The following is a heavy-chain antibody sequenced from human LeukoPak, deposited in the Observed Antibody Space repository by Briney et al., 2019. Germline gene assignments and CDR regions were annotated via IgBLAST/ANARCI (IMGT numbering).Heavy chain of an antibody. J-gene: IGHJ5*02. V-gene: IGHV4-61*02. Sequence: SETLSLTCTVSGGSISSGSYYWSWIRQPAGKGLEWIGRIYTSGSTNYNPSLKSRVTISVDTSKNQFSLKLSSVTAADTAVYYCARDRYCSSTSCYSTYNWFDPWGQGTLVTVSS. D-gene: IGHD2-2*01. CDR3: ARDRYCSSTSCYSTYNWFDP. CDR2: IYTSGST. CDR1: GGSISSGSYY.